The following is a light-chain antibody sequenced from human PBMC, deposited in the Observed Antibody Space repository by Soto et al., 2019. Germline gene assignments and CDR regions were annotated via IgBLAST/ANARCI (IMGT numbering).Light chain of an antibody. V-gene: IGLV2-14*01. J-gene: IGLJ1*01. CDR2: EVN. CDR3: SSYTSSNTYV. Sequence: QSALTQPTSVSGSPGQSITISCTGTSSDVGDYNYVSWYQQYPGKAPKLMIHEVNHRPSGVSDRFSGSTSGNTASLTISGLQAEDEADYYCSSYTSSNTYVFGTGTKVTVL. CDR1: SSDVGDYNY.